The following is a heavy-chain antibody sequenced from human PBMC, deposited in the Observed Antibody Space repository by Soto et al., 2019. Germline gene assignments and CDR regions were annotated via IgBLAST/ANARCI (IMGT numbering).Heavy chain of an antibody. J-gene: IGHJ3*01. CDR1: VFTSSG. D-gene: IGHD3-3*01. CDR2: ISTHNGNT. Sequence: ASVKVSCKASVFTSSGISWVRQAPGQRLEWMGWISTHNGNTIYAQKFQGRVIMTMDTSTTTVYMELRSLRPDDTAVYLCAREGILGLFDAYGLWGQGTMVTVSS. V-gene: IGHV1-18*04. CDR3: AREGILGLFDAYGL.